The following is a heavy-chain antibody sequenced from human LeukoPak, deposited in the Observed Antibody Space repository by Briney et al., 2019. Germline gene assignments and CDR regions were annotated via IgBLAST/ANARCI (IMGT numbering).Heavy chain of an antibody. V-gene: IGHV3-72*01. CDR3: ARDYYDSSGLDY. CDR2: GRNKANSYTT. Sequence: GGSLRLSCAASGFTFSDHYMDWVRQAPGKGLEWVGHGRNKANSYTTEYAASVTGRFTISRDDSKNSLYLRMNSLKTEDTAVYYCARDYYDSSGLDYWGQGTLVTVSS. D-gene: IGHD3-22*01. CDR1: GFTFSDHY. J-gene: IGHJ4*02.